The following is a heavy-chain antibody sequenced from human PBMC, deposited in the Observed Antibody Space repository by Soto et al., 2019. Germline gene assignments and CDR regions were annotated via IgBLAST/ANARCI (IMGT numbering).Heavy chain of an antibody. V-gene: IGHV4-39*07. CDR2: IYYSGST. CDR1: GGSISSSSYY. CDR3: ATSTPGLHVLRFLEWYHEGAFDI. J-gene: IGHJ3*02. D-gene: IGHD3-3*01. Sequence: SETLSLTCTVSGGSISSSSYYWGWIRQPPGKGLEWIGSIYYSGSTYYNPSLKSRVTISVDTSKNQFSLKLSSVTAADTAVYYCATSTPGLHVLRFLEWYHEGAFDIWGQGTMVTVS.